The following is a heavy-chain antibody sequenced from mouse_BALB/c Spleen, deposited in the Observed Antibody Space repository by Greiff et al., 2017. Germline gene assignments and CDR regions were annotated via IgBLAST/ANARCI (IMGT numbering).Heavy chain of an antibody. J-gene: IGHJ2*01. CDR2: IRNKANGYTT. V-gene: IGHV7-3*02. CDR3: ARDYRYGFDY. Sequence: EVMLVESGGGLVQPGGSLRLSCATSGFTFTDYYMSWVRQPPGKALEWLGFIRNKANGYTTEYSASVKGRFTISRDNSQSILYLQMNTLRAEDSATYYCARDYRYGFDYWGQGTTLTVSS. CDR1: GFTFTDYY. D-gene: IGHD2-14*01.